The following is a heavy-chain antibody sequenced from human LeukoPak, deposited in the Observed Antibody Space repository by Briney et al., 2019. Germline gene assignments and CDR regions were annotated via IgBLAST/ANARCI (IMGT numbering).Heavy chain of an antibody. CDR2: VYHSGST. D-gene: IGHD2-2*01. V-gene: IGHV4-38-2*02. CDR1: GYSISSDYY. CDR3: ARDDIVVVPAAPPGDY. Sequence: PSETLSLTCTVSGYSISSDYYWGWIRQPPGKGLEWIGSVYHSGSTYYNPSLKSRVTISVDTSKNQFSLKLSSVTAADTAVYYCARDDIVVVPAAPPGDYWGQGTLVTVSS. J-gene: IGHJ4*02.